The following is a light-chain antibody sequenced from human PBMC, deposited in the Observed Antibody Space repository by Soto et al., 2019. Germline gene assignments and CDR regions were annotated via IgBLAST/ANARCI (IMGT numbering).Light chain of an antibody. Sequence: EIVLTQSPATLSSFPGDRVTLSCRASQYINTRLAWYQHRPGQAPRLLIYQTSIRAAGIPARFSGSGSGTDFTLTISRLEPEDFAVYYCQQYGSSPPITFGGGTKVDNK. J-gene: IGKJ4*01. V-gene: IGKV3-20*01. CDR1: QYINTR. CDR2: QTS. CDR3: QQYGSSPPIT.